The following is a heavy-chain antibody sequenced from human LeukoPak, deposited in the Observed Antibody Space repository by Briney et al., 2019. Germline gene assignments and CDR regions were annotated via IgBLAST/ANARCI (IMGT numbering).Heavy chain of an antibody. CDR2: IYYLGST. V-gene: IGHV4-59*01. CDR3: ARAESSGYEHFDY. CDR1: GGSISTYY. D-gene: IGHD3-22*01. J-gene: IGHJ4*02. Sequence: TSETLSLTCTVSGGSISTYYWSWLRQPPGKGLEWIGYIYYLGSTNYNPSLKSRVTISVDTSKNQFSLRLNSVTGADTAVYYCARAESSGYEHFDYWGQGTLVTVSS.